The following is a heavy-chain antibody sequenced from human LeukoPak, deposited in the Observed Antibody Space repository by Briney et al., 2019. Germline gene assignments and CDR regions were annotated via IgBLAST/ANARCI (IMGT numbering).Heavy chain of an antibody. CDR3: ANVRGMAV. J-gene: IGHJ6*02. CDR1: GFTLCSYG. V-gene: IGHV3-30*18. Sequence: PGRSLRLSRAVSGFTLCSYGMQWVRRAPGKGVGSGAVISYVGSNKYYADSVKGRFTISRHNSKNTLYLQMNGLRAEDTAVYYCANVRGMAVWGQGTTVTVSS. CDR2: ISYVGSNK.